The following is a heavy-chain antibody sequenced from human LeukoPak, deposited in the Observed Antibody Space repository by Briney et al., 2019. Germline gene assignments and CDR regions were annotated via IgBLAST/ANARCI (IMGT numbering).Heavy chain of an antibody. CDR1: GFTFSSYE. V-gene: IGHV3-48*03. CDR2: ISSSGNTM. Sequence: PGGSLRLSCAASGFTFSSYELNWVRQAPGKGLEWVSYISSSGNTMYYADSVKGRFTISRDNAKNSLYLQMNSLRAEDTAVYYCARDLPHYYDNSGKGDYWGQGTLVTVSS. D-gene: IGHD3-22*01. CDR3: ARDLPHYYDNSGKGDY. J-gene: IGHJ4*02.